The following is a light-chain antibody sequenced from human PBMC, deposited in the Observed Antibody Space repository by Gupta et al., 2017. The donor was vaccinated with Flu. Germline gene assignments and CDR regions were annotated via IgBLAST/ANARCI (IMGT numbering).Light chain of an antibody. Sequence: QSALTQPASVSLSPGQSITISCTGTSSDVGGYNYVSWYQQHQGKDPKLMIFEVSNRPSGVSNRFSGSKSGNTASLTISGLQAEDEADYYCSSYTSSSTLEVFGGGTKLTVL. V-gene: IGLV2-14*01. CDR3: SSYTSSSTLEV. CDR1: SSDVGGYNY. J-gene: IGLJ3*02. CDR2: EVS.